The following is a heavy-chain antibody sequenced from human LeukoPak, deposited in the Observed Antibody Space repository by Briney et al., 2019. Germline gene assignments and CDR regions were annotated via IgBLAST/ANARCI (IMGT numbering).Heavy chain of an antibody. CDR2: IFYSGST. CDR1: SGSISTSNYY. J-gene: IGHJ4*02. Sequence: SETLSLTCTVSSGSISTSNYYWGWVRQPPGKALEWIGNIFYSGSTYYSPSLKSRVTISLDTSRNQFSLKLSSVTAADTAIYYCARVTGYMIEDYFDYWGQGTLVTVSS. D-gene: IGHD3-22*01. CDR3: ARVTGYMIEDYFDY. V-gene: IGHV4-39*07.